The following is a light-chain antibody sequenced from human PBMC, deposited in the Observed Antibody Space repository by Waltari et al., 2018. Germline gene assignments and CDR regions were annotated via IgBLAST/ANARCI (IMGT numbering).Light chain of an antibody. CDR3: AAWDDSLEGWV. Sequence: QSVLTQPPSVSGTPGQRVTISCSGSSSNIGSNNVIWYQQLPGTAPKLLIYANNRTPSGVPDRVSVSKSGTSASLASSGLQPEDEADYSYAAWDDSLEGWVFGGGTKLTVL. CDR1: SSNIGSNN. CDR2: ANN. J-gene: IGLJ3*02. V-gene: IGLV1-44*01.